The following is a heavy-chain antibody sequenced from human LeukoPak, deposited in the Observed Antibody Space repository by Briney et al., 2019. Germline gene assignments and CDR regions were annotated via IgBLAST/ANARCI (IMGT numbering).Heavy chain of an antibody. J-gene: IGHJ4*02. CDR1: GGSISSSSYY. D-gene: IGHD2-15*01. CDR3: ARKIFTNKYYFDY. Sequence: PSETLSLTCTVSGGSISSSSYYWGWIRQPPGKGLEWIGSIYYSGSTYYNPSLKSRVTISVDTSKNQFSLKLSSVTAADTAFYYCARKIFTNKYYFDYWGQGTLVTVSS. V-gene: IGHV4-39*01. CDR2: IYYSGST.